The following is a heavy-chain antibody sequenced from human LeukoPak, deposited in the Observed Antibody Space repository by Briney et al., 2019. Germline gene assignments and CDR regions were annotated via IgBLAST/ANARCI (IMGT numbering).Heavy chain of an antibody. CDR2: MNPNSGNT. Sequence: ASVKVSCKASGYTFTRYDINWVRQAAGQGLEWMGWMNPNSGNTGYAQKFQGRVTMTRNTSISTAYMELSSLRSEDTAVDYCASDVDKAMGRDYWAREPWSPSPQ. D-gene: IGHD5-18*01. CDR3: ASDVDKAMGRDY. J-gene: IGHJ4*02. V-gene: IGHV1-8*01. CDR1: GYTFTRYD.